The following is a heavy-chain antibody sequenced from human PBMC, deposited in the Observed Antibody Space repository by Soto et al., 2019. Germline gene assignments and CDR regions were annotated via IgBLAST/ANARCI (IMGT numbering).Heavy chain of an antibody. CDR1: GFTFSSYS. D-gene: IGHD5-12*01. CDR3: ARGYGGDFWSDDEMRGYSGYDTDY. V-gene: IGHV3-21*01. J-gene: IGHJ4*02. CDR2: ISSSSSYI. Sequence: EVQLVESGGGLVKPGGSLRLSCAASGFTFSSYSMNWVRQAPGKGLEWVSSISSSSSYIYYADSVKGRFTISRDNAKNSLYLQMNSLRAEDTAVYYCARGYGGDFWSDDEMRGYSGYDTDYWGQGTLVTVSS.